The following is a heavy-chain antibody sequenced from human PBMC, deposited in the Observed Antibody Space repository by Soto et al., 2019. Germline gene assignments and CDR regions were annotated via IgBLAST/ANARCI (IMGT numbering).Heavy chain of an antibody. V-gene: IGHV4-31*03. CDR1: GCSISRGGSY. Sequence: TLSLTFTVSGCSISRGGSYWSWIRQHPGKGLEWIGYIYYIGSTYYNPSLKSRVSISVDTSKNQFSLKLSSVTAADTAVYYCARFYMVRGVMGAFDIWGQGTMVT. CDR3: ARFYMVRGVMGAFDI. CDR2: IYYIGST. J-gene: IGHJ3*02. D-gene: IGHD3-10*01.